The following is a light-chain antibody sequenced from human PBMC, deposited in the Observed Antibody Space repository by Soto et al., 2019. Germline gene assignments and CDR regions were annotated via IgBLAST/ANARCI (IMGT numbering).Light chain of an antibody. Sequence: QSVLTQPASVSGSPGQSIAISCTGTSSDVGNYNFVSWYQQHPGKAPKLMIYDVSNRPSGISNRFSGSKSGNTASLTISGLQAEDEADYYCCSYTTSSTYVFGTGTEVTVL. CDR2: DVS. J-gene: IGLJ1*01. CDR3: CSYTTSSTYV. CDR1: SSDVGNYNF. V-gene: IGLV2-14*03.